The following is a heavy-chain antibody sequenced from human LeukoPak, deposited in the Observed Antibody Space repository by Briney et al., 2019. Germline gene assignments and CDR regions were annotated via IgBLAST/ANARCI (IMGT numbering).Heavy chain of an antibody. Sequence: PGGSLRLSCAASGFPFSSYSMNWLRQAPGKGLEWVSFISSSANDIFYADSVKGRFTISRDNAKNSLYLQMNSLRAEDTAVYYCAKSRWGVAGTAYYGMDVWGQGTTVTVSS. CDR3: AKSRWGVAGTAYYGMDV. V-gene: IGHV3-21*01. CDR1: GFPFSSYS. CDR2: ISSSANDI. D-gene: IGHD6-19*01. J-gene: IGHJ6*02.